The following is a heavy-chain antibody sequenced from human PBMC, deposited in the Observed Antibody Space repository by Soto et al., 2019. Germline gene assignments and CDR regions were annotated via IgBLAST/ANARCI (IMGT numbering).Heavy chain of an antibody. J-gene: IGHJ6*02. CDR2: IYPSGNT. Sequence: TLSLTCAVSGGSISSYYWSWIRQTAGKGLEWIGRIYPSGNTNYNPSLKSRVTMSIDTSKNQLSLKLRSVTAADTAVYFCAGDEGYYYSGVDVWGPGTAVTVSS. V-gene: IGHV4-4*07. CDR1: GGSISSYY. CDR3: AGDEGYYYSGVDV.